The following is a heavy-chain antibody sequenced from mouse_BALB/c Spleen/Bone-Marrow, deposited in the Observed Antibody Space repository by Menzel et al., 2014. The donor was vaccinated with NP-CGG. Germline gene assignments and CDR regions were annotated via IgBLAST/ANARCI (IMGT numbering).Heavy chain of an antibody. J-gene: IGHJ2*01. Sequence: VQVVESGPGLVQPSQSLSITCTVSGFSLTSYGVHWVRQSPGKGLEWLGVIWSGGSTDYNAAFISRLSISKDNSKSQVFFKMNSLQANDTAIYYCARNWDVGGYFDYWGQGTTLTVSS. CDR2: IWSGGST. CDR3: ARNWDVGGYFDY. D-gene: IGHD4-1*01. CDR1: GFSLTSYG. V-gene: IGHV2-2*02.